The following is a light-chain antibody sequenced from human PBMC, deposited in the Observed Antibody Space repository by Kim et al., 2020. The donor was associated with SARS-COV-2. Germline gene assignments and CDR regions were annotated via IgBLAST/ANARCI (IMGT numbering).Light chain of an antibody. V-gene: IGKV1-5*03. CDR2: KAF. J-gene: IGKJ1*01. CDR3: RKYDTYST. Sequence: SATVGERVTITCRGSQGVGNWLAWYQQKPGKAPKLLIYKAFSVESGVPSRFSGGGSGKDFALTITSRQPDNFATYYCRKYDTYSTFGQGTKVDIK. CDR1: QGVGNW.